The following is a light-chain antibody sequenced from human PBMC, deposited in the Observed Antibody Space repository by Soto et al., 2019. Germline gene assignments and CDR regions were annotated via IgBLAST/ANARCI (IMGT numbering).Light chain of an antibody. CDR2: DAS. J-gene: IGKJ1*01. CDR1: QSISTR. CDR3: QQYNSYST. Sequence: IQMTQSPSTLSASVGDRVTIACRASQSISTRLAWYQQKPGKAPKLLIYDASSLESGVPSRFSGSASGTEFTPTISSLQPDEFATYDCQQYNSYSTFGQGTKVDIK. V-gene: IGKV1-5*01.